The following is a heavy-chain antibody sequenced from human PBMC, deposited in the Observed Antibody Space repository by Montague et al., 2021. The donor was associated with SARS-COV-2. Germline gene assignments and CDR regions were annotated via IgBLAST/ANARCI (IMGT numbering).Heavy chain of an antibody. CDR3: ARLSRKMHEAAFDI. J-gene: IGHJ3*02. D-gene: IGHD3-3*02. V-gene: IGHV4-59*08. CDR2: SGST. Sequence: SGSTNYNPSLKSRVTISVDTSKNQFSLKLSSVTAADTAVYYCARLSRKMHEAAFDICGQGTMVTVAS.